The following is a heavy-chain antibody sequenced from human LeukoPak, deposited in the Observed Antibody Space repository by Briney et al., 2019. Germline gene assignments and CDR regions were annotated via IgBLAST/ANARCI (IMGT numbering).Heavy chain of an antibody. J-gene: IGHJ3*02. CDR1: GFTVSSNY. D-gene: IGHD3-22*01. Sequence: PGGSLRLSCAASGFTVSSNYMSWVRQAPGKGLEWVAVISYDGSNKYYADSVKGRFTISRDNSKNTLYLQMNSLRAEDTAVYYCARDSNRITMIVVVRAFDIWGQGTMVTVSS. CDR3: ARDSNRITMIVVVRAFDI. CDR2: ISYDGSNK. V-gene: IGHV3-30*03.